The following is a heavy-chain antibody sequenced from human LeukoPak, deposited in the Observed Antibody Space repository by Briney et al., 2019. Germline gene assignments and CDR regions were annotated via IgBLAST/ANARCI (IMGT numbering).Heavy chain of an antibody. CDR1: GGSFSGYY. Sequence: SETLSLTCAVYGGSFSGYYWSWIRQPPGKGLEWIGEINHGGSTNYNPSLKSRVTISVDTSKNQFSLKLSSVTAADTAVYYCARDYYDSSGSYYGMDVWGQGTTVTVSS. CDR2: INHGGST. D-gene: IGHD3-22*01. J-gene: IGHJ6*02. V-gene: IGHV4-34*01. CDR3: ARDYYDSSGSYYGMDV.